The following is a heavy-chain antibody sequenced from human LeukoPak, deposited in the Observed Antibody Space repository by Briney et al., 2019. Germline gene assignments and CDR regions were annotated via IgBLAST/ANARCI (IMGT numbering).Heavy chain of an antibody. CDR1: GGTFSSYA. CDR3: ARVTTDSGYEWGYFDY. D-gene: IGHD5-12*01. CDR2: ISAYNGNT. V-gene: IGHV1-18*01. J-gene: IGHJ4*02. Sequence: ASVKVSCKASGGTFSSYAISWVRQAPGQGLEWMGWISAYNGNTNYAQKLQGRVTMTTDTSTSTAYMELRSLRSDDTAVYYCARVTTDSGYEWGYFDYWGQGTLVTVSS.